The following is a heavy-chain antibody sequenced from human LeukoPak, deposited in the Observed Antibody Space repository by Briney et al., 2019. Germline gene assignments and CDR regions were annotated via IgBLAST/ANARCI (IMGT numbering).Heavy chain of an antibody. CDR2: IHKDGLHT. V-gene: IGHV3-74*01. CDR3: ARESEAAGTYYLDH. D-gene: IGHD6-25*01. CDR1: GFTFNEFW. Sequence: GGSLRLSCAASGFTFNEFWMHWVRQVPGKGLMWVARIHKDGLHTWYADSMKGRFTISRDNAENTVYLQLNSLRVEHTAVYYCARESEAAGTYYLDHWGQGNLVTVSS. J-gene: IGHJ4*02.